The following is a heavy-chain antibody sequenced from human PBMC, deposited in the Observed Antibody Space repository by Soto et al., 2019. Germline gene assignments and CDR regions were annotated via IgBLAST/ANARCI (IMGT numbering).Heavy chain of an antibody. Sequence: QVQLQESGPGLVKPSQTLSLTCTVSGGSISSGDYYWSWIRQPPGKGLEWSGYIYYSGSTYYNPSLKSRVTISVDTSKNQFSLKLSSVTAADTAVYYCARGGDGDYFPPSYYYYGMDVWGQGTTVTVSS. CDR3: ARGGDGDYFPPSYYYYGMDV. CDR1: GGSISSGDYY. J-gene: IGHJ6*02. V-gene: IGHV4-30-4*01. CDR2: IYYSGST. D-gene: IGHD4-17*01.